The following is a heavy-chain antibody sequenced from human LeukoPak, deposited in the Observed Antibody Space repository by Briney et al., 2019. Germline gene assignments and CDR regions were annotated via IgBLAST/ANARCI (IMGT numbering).Heavy chain of an antibody. J-gene: IGHJ4*02. CDR3: AKDLRRYCSSTSCSALDY. V-gene: IGHV3-9*01. Sequence: GRSLRLSCAASGFTFDDYAMHWVRQAPGKGLEWVSGISWNSGSIGYADSVKGRFTISRDNAKNSLYLQMNSLRAEDTALYYCAKDLRRYCSSTSCSALDYWGQGTLVTVSS. CDR2: ISWNSGSI. CDR1: GFTFDDYA. D-gene: IGHD2-2*01.